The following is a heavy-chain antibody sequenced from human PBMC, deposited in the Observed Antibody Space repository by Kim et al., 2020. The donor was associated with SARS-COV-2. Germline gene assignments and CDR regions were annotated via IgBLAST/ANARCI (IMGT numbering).Heavy chain of an antibody. CDR1: GLTVSSYY. J-gene: IGHJ5*02. CDR3: TSQSVT. D-gene: IGHD4-17*01. V-gene: IGHV3-66*04. CDR2: IYSGGST. Sequence: GGSLRLSCAASGLTVSSYYLSWVRQAPGKGLEWVSVIYSGGSTYYADSVKGRFTISRDNSKNTLYLQMNSLRAEDTAVYYCTSQSVTWGQGTLVTVSS.